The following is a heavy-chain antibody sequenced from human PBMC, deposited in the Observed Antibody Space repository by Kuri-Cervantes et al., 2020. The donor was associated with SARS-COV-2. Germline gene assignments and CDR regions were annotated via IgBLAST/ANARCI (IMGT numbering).Heavy chain of an antibody. CDR3: ARTDGEITLVRGRVSYPYYYMDV. V-gene: IGHV3-23*01. CDR1: GFSFSNYA. CDR2: ISASGGST. Sequence: GESLKISCATSGFSFSNYAMTWVRQAPGKGLEWVSTISASGGSTYYADSVKGRFTLSRDNSKTTVYLQMNSLRTDDTAVYYCARTDGEITLVRGRVSYPYYYMDVWGRGTTVTVSS. J-gene: IGHJ6*03. D-gene: IGHD3-10*01.